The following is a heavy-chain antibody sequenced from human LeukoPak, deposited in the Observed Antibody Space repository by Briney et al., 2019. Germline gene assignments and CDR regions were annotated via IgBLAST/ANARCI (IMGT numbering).Heavy chain of an antibody. CDR2: INHSGST. D-gene: IGHD6-19*01. CDR3: ARELGSGWPPNYYYGIDV. CDR1: GGSFSAYY. J-gene: IGHJ6*02. V-gene: IGHV4-34*01. Sequence: PSETLSLTCAVYGGSFSAYYWSWIRQPPGKGLEWIGEINHSGSTNYNPSLKSRVTISVDTSKNQFSLKLSSVTAADTAVYYCARELGSGWPPNYYYGIDVWGQGTTVTVSS.